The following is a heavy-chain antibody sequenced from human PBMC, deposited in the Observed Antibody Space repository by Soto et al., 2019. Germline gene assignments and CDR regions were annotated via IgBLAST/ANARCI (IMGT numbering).Heavy chain of an antibody. CDR1: GFTFSSYA. D-gene: IGHD5-12*01. J-gene: IGHJ4*02. V-gene: IGHV3-23*01. CDR3: ARVEMATISRRALLYYFDY. CDR2: ISGSGGST. Sequence: HPGGSLRLSCAASGFTFSSYAMSWVRQAPGKGLEWVSAISGSGGSTYYADSVKGRFTISRDNSKNTLYLQMSSLRAEDTAVYYCARVEMATISRRALLYYFDYWGQGTLVTVSS.